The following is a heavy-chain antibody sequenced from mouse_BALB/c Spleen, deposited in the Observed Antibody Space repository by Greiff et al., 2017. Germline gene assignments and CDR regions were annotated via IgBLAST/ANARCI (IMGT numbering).Heavy chain of an antibody. CDR1: GFYIKDTY. D-gene: IGHD2-10*02. CDR2: IDPANGNT. V-gene: IGHV14-3*02. J-gene: IGHJ2*01. CDR3: ARSGYGPDY. Sequence: VQLQQSGAELVKPGASVKLSCTASGFYIKDTYMHWVKQRPEQGLEWIGRIDPANGNTKYDPKFQGKATITADTSSNTAYLQLSSLTSEDTAVYYCARSGYGPDYWGQGTTLTVSS.